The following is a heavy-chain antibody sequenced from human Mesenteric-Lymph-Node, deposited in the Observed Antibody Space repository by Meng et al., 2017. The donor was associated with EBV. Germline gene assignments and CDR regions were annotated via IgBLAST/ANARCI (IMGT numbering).Heavy chain of an antibody. J-gene: IGHJ4*02. CDR2: IYHSGST. CDR3: AKDWSVGAGSGSHY. D-gene: IGHD1-26*01. Sequence: VQLQESGPGLVKPWGTLSLTCAVSAGSISTSNCWSWVRQPPGKGLEWIGEIYHSGSTNYNPSLKTRVTMSVDKSKNQFSLNLNSVTAADTAVYYCAKDWSVGAGSGSHYWGQGTLVTVSS. CDR1: AGSISTSNC. V-gene: IGHV4-4*02.